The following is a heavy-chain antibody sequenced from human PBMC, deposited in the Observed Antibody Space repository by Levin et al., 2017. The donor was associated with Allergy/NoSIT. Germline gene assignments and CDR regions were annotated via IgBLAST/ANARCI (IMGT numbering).Heavy chain of an antibody. D-gene: IGHD5-18*01. V-gene: IGHV4-59*01. Sequence: SETLSLTCTVSGGSISSYYWSWIRQPPGKGLEWIGYIYYSGSTNYNPSLKSRVTISVDTSKNQFSLKLSSVTAADTAVYYCARLMDTAMADPSWFDPWGQGTLVTVSS. J-gene: IGHJ5*02. CDR3: ARLMDTAMADPSWFDP. CDR1: GGSISSYY. CDR2: IYYSGST.